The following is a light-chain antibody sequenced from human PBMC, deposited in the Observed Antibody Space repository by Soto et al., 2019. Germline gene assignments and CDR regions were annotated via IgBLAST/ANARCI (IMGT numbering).Light chain of an antibody. CDR1: SSNIGAGYD. CDR2: GNS. J-gene: IGLJ1*01. Sequence: VGTQPPSLSGAPGQRVTISCTGGSSNIGAGYDVHWYQHLPGTAPKLLIYGNSNRPSGVPDRFSGSKSGTSASLAITGLQAEDEADYYCQSYDSSLSGLYVFGTGTKVTVL. CDR3: QSYDSSLSGLYV. V-gene: IGLV1-40*01.